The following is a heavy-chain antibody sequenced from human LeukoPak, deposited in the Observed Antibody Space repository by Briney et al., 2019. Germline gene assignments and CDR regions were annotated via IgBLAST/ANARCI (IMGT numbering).Heavy chain of an antibody. CDR1: GGTFSSHA. CDR2: IIPIFGTA. V-gene: IGHV1-69*13. D-gene: IGHD6-13*01. Sequence: ASVKVSCKASGGTFSSHAISWVRQAPGQGLEWMGGIIPIFGTANYAQKFQGRVTITADESTSTAYMELSSLRSEDTAVYYCARGSSSGYAFDIWGQGTMVTVSS. CDR3: ARGSSSGYAFDI. J-gene: IGHJ3*02.